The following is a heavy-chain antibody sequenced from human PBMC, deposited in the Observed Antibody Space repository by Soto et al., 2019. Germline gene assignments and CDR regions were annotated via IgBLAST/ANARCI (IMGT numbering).Heavy chain of an antibody. V-gene: IGHV4-59*01. CDR1: GGSISSYY. CDR3: ARDHGITIFGVVLPANWFDP. Sequence: QVQLQESGPGLVKPSETLSLTCTVSGGSISSYYWSWIRQPPGKGLEWIGYIYYSGSTNYNPSLKSRVTLSVDTSKNQFSLKLSSVTAADTAVYYCARDHGITIFGVVLPANWFDPWGQGTLVTVSS. CDR2: IYYSGST. D-gene: IGHD3-3*01. J-gene: IGHJ5*02.